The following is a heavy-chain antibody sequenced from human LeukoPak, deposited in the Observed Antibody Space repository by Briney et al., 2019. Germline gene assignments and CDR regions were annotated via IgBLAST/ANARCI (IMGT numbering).Heavy chain of an antibody. CDR2: ITSSGDNT. J-gene: IGHJ4*02. CDR1: GITFSSNA. Sequence: GGSLRLSCAASGITFSSNAMSWVRQAPGKGLEWVSGITSSGDNTYYTESVRGRFTISRDNSKNTLYLEMNNLRAEDTAVYYCAKYLAGGWSCIDSWGQGTLVTVSS. V-gene: IGHV3-23*01. CDR3: AKYLAGGWSCIDS. D-gene: IGHD3-22*01.